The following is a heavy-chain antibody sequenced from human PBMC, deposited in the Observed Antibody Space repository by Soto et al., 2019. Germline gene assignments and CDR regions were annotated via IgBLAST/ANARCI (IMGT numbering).Heavy chain of an antibody. V-gene: IGHV1-46*01. D-gene: IGHD2-21*02. CDR3: ARGGHVVVVTAALDY. Sequence: QVQLMQSGAELKKPGASVKVSCKASGDTFTDYYIHWVRQAPGQGLEWMGTVNPSGGHTSYAQQFLSRVTMTRDTSTRTLDMELTSLTSDATAVYYCARGGHVVVVTAALDYWGQGTLVTVSS. CDR2: VNPSGGHT. CDR1: GDTFTDYY. J-gene: IGHJ4*02.